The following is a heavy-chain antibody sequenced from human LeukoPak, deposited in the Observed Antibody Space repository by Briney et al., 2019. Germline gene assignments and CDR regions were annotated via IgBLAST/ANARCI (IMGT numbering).Heavy chain of an antibody. CDR3: ARDRGYTQDY. J-gene: IGHJ4*02. CDR1: GFTFSSYG. Sequence: GGSLRLSCAASGFTFSSYGMHWVRQAPGKGLEWVALISYDGSNNHYADSVKGRFTISRDNAKNTLYLQMNSLRAEDTAVYYCARDRGYTQDYWGQGTLVTVSS. D-gene: IGHD5-12*01. CDR2: ISYDGSNN. V-gene: IGHV3-30*03.